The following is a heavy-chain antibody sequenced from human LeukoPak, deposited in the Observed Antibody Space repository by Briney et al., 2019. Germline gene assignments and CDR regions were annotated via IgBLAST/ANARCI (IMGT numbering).Heavy chain of an antibody. Sequence: QPGGSLRLSCAASGFNFSTYSMNWVRQAPGKGLEWVSYISSSSTTINYADSVKGRFTISRDNAKNSLYLQMNGLRAEDTAVYYCARVSRVYYDSSGYPYWGQGTLVTVSS. CDR2: ISSSSTTI. CDR1: GFNFSTYS. CDR3: ARVSRVYYDSSGYPY. D-gene: IGHD3-22*01. J-gene: IGHJ4*02. V-gene: IGHV3-48*01.